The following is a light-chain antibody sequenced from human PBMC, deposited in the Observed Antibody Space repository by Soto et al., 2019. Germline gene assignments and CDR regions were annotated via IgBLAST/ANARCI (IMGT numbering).Light chain of an antibody. Sequence: NFMLTQPHSVSESPGKTVTISCTGSSGSIASNYVQWYQQRPGSAPTTVIYEDNQRPSGVPDLFSGSIDSSSNSASLTISGLKTEDEADYYCQYYDSSTLYVFGTGTKLTVL. CDR2: EDN. J-gene: IGLJ1*01. V-gene: IGLV6-57*02. CDR3: QYYDSSTLYV. CDR1: SGSIASNY.